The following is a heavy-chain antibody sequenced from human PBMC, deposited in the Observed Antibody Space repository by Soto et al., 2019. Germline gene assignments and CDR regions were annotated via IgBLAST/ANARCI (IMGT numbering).Heavy chain of an antibody. V-gene: IGHV3-7*01. CDR2: IKGSGGGG. J-gene: IGHJ4*02. CDR1: GFTLSSYW. CDR3: ASDPIRGDGYVWDY. D-gene: IGHD5-18*01. Sequence: GGSLRLSCAASGFTLSSYWMAWVRQAPGKGLEWVANIKGSGGGGYYVDSVKGRFTISRDNAKNSLYLQMKSLRAEDSAVYPSASDPIRGDGYVWDYWGQGALVTVSS.